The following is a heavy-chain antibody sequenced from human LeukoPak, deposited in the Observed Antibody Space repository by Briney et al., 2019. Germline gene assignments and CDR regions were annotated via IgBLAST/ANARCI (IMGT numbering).Heavy chain of an antibody. CDR2: IIPILGRT. Sequence: ASVKVSCKASGGTSSNYGLSWVRLAPGQGLEWMGGIIPILGRTNYGQRFQGRVTITTDESTSTAYMELSSLTSDDTAVYYCASSLDSSGEVFPPNWFDPWGQGTLVTVTS. D-gene: IGHD3-10*01. V-gene: IGHV1-69*05. CDR3: ASSLDSSGEVFPPNWFDP. CDR1: GGTSSNYG. J-gene: IGHJ5*02.